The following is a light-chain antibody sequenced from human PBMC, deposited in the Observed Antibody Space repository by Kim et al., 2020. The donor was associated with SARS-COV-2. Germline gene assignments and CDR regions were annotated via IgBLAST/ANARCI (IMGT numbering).Light chain of an antibody. Sequence: QSVLTQPPSVSGAPGQRVTISCTGSSSNIGAGYDVHWYQQLPGTAPKLLIYGNSNRPSGVPDRFSGSKSGTTASLAITGLQAEDEADYYCQSYESSLKGVFGGGNQLTVL. CDR1: SSNIGAGYD. J-gene: IGLJ3*02. CDR2: GNS. CDR3: QSYESSLKGV. V-gene: IGLV1-40*01.